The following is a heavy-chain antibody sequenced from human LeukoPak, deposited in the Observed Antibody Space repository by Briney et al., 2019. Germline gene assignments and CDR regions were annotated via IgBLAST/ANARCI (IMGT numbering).Heavy chain of an antibody. D-gene: IGHD3-22*01. CDR1: GFTLSSYG. CDR2: IWYDGSNK. J-gene: IGHJ3*02. V-gene: IGHV3-33*01. Sequence: GRSLRLSCAASGFTLSSYGMHWVRQAPGKGLEWVAVIWYDGSNKYYADSVKGRFTISRDNSKNTLYLQMNSLRAEDTAVYYCARGANYDSSGYYSNDAFDIWGQGTMVTVSS. CDR3: ARGANYDSSGYYSNDAFDI.